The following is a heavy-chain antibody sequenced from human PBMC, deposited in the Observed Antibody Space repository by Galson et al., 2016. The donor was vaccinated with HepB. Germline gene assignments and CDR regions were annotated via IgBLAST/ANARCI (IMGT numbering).Heavy chain of an antibody. V-gene: IGHV3-23*01. CDR1: GFTVSSNY. CDR2: ISGSGSST. Sequence: SLRLSCAASGFTVSSNYMSWVRQAPGEGLEWVSAISGSGSSTYYADSVKGRFTISRDNSKNTLYLQMNSLRAEDTAVYYCAKVMGEGTYDFWSCYSGSYYYGMDVWGQGTTVSVSS. J-gene: IGHJ6*02. D-gene: IGHD3-3*01. CDR3: AKVMGEGTYDFWSCYSGSYYYGMDV.